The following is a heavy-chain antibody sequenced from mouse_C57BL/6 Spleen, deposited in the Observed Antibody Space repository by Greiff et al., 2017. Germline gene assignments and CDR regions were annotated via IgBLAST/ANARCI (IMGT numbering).Heavy chain of an antibody. CDR3: TRVNTGYFDV. J-gene: IGHJ1*03. CDR1: GYTFTDYE. Sequence: VKVVESGAELVRPGASVTLSCKASGYTFTDYEMHWVKQTPVHGLEWIGAIDPETGGTAYNQKFKGKAILTADKSSSTAYMELRSLTSEDSAVYYCTRVNTGYFDVWGTGTTVTVSS. CDR2: IDPETGGT. V-gene: IGHV1-15*01.